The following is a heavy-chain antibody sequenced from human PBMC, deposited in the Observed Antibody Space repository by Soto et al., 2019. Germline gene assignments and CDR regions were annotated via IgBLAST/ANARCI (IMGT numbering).Heavy chain of an antibody. CDR1: GGTFSIYA. Sequence: ASVKVSCKASGGTFSIYAISWVRQAPGQGLEWMGGIIPIFGTANYAQKFQGRVTITADESTSTAYMELSSLRSEDTAVYYCARYSSSWYYFDYWGQGTLVTVSS. J-gene: IGHJ4*02. V-gene: IGHV1-69*13. CDR3: ARYSSSWYYFDY. CDR2: IIPIFGTA. D-gene: IGHD6-13*01.